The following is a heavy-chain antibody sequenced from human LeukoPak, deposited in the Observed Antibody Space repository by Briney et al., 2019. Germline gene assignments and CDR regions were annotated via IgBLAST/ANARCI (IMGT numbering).Heavy chain of an antibody. Sequence: SETLSLTCTVSGGSISSYYWSWIRQPPGKGLEWIGYIYYSGSTNYNPSLKSRVTISVDTSKNQFSLKLSSVTAADTAVYYCARHDRTYYDYVWGSYRSDAFDIWGQGTMVTVSS. J-gene: IGHJ3*02. V-gene: IGHV4-59*08. CDR2: IYYSGST. CDR1: GGSISSYY. CDR3: ARHDRTYYDYVWGSYRSDAFDI. D-gene: IGHD3-16*02.